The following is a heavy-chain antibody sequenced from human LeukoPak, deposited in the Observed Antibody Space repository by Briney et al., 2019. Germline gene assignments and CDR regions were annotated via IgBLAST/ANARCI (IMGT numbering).Heavy chain of an antibody. CDR3: ARGLPLRFLEWFPFDY. CDR2: ISYDGSNK. D-gene: IGHD3-3*01. Sequence: QPGRSLRLSCAASGFTFGSYAMHWVRQAPGKGLEWVAVISYDGSNKYYADSVKGRFTISRDNSKNTLYLQMNSLRAEDTAVYYCARGLPLRFLEWFPFDYWGQGTLVTVSS. CDR1: GFTFGSYA. V-gene: IGHV3-30-3*01. J-gene: IGHJ4*02.